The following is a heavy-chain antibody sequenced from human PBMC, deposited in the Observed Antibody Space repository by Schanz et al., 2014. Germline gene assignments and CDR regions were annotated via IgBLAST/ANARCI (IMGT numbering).Heavy chain of an antibody. J-gene: IGHJ4*02. Sequence: QAQLMESGGGVVQPGTSLILSCSVSGFSLNTYGIHWFRQPAGKGLEWVAVIWSDGSGKYYADSVKGRFTISRDSPKNTLYLQMNSLRAEDTAVYYCARANYRRKINFDYWGRGTLXTVSS. CDR3: ARANYRRKINFDY. CDR1: GFSLNTYG. CDR2: IWSDGSGK. V-gene: IGHV3-33*01. D-gene: IGHD3-10*01.